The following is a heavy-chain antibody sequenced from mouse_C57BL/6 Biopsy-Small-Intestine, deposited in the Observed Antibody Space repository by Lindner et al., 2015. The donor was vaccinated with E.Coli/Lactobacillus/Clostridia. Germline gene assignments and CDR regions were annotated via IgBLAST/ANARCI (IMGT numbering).Heavy chain of an antibody. J-gene: IGHJ4*01. CDR1: GYTFTGYW. CDR2: ILPGSGST. D-gene: IGHD1-1*01. V-gene: IGHV1-9*01. Sequence: VQLQESGAELMKPGASVKLSCKATGYTFTGYWIEWVKQRPGHGLEWIGEILPGSGSTNYNEKFKGKATLTVDTSSSTAYMELHSLTSEDSAVYFCARGLLRYAMDYWGQGTSVTVSS. CDR3: ARGLLRYAMDY.